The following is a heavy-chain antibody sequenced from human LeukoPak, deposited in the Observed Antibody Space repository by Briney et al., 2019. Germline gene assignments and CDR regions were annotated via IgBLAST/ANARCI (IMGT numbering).Heavy chain of an antibody. CDR3: ARDRYLDFWSGYWAG. CDR1: GYTFTGYY. J-gene: IGHJ4*02. D-gene: IGHD3-3*01. CDR2: INPNSGGT. Sequence: ASVKVSCKASGYTFTGYYMHWVRQAPGQGLEWMGWINPNSGGTNYAQKFQGRVTMTRDTSNSTAYMELSRLRSDDTAVYYCARDRYLDFWSGYWAGWGQGTLVTVSS. V-gene: IGHV1-2*02.